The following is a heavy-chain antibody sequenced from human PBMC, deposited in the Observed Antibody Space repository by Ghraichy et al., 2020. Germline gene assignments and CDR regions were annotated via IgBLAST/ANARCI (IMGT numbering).Heavy chain of an antibody. V-gene: IGHV3-48*02. D-gene: IGHD1-26*01. CDR1: GFMLSSYD. CDR2: ISGSSITI. J-gene: IGHJ4*02. CDR3: ARGRARSYHFDY. Sequence: GGSLRLSCAASGFMLSSYDMNWVRQAPGKGLEWVSYISGSSITIYYADSVKGRFTISRDNAKDSLYLQMNSLRDEDTALYYCARGRARSYHFDYWGQGTLVTVSS.